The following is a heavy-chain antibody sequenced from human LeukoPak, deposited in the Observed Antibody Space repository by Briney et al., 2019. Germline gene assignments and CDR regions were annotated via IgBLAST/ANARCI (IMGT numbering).Heavy chain of an antibody. D-gene: IGHD1-14*01. J-gene: IGHJ5*02. V-gene: IGHV4-34*01. CDR2: INHSGST. CDR1: GGSFSGYY. CDR3: ARLNKPGWFDP. Sequence: SETLSLTCAVYGGSFSGYYWSWIRQPPGKGLEWIGEINHSGSTNYNPSLKSRVTISVDTSKNQFSLKLNSVTATDTAVYYCARLNKPGWFDPWGQGTLVTVSS.